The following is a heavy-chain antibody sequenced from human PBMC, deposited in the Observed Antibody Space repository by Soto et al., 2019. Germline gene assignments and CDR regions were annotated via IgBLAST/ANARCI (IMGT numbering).Heavy chain of an antibody. Sequence: ASVKVSCKASGYTFSSYNMHWVRQAPGQGLEWMGIINPSGVSTFYAQKFQGRVTMTRDTSTGKFYMELSSLRSEDTAVYYCSRVPLAGPSNFDQWGQGTLVTVSS. J-gene: IGHJ4*02. D-gene: IGHD2-2*01. CDR2: INPSGVST. CDR3: SRVPLAGPSNFDQ. CDR1: GYTFSSYN. V-gene: IGHV1-46*01.